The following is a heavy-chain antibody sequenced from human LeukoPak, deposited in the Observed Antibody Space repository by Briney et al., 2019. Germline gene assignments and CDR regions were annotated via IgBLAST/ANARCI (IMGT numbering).Heavy chain of an antibody. CDR2: ISSSSSTI. J-gene: IGHJ4*02. CDR3: ARDLSGPADY. Sequence: GGSLRLSCAASGFTFRSSGMNWVRQAPGKGLEWVSYISSSSSTIYYADSVKGRFTISRDNAKNSLYLQMNSLRAEDTAVYYCARDLSGPADYWGQGTLVTVSS. D-gene: IGHD2-8*02. V-gene: IGHV3-48*01. CDR1: GFTFRSSG.